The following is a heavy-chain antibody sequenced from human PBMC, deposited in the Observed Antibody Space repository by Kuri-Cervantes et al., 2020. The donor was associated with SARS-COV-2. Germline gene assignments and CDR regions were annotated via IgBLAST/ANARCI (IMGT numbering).Heavy chain of an antibody. V-gene: IGHV1-69*13. CDR2: IIPMSGTA. CDR3: AGVSSSDSDGYFYYYGMDV. D-gene: IGHD2/OR15-2a*01. Sequence: SVKVSCKASGGTFTSYVITWVRQAPGQGLEWMGGIIPMSGTANYAQKFQGRVTITADESTNIAYMELSSLRFEDTAVYYCAGVSSSDSDGYFYYYGMDVWGQGTTVTVSS. J-gene: IGHJ6*02. CDR1: GGTFTSYV.